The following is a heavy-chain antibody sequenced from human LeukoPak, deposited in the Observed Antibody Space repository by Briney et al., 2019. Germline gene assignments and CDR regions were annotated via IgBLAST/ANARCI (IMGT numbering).Heavy chain of an antibody. CDR2: LYISGST. Sequence: SETLSLTCTVSGASISSYYYNWIRQTAGRGLEWIGRLYISGSTDYNPSLKSRVTISVDTSKNQFSLKLSSVTAADTAVYFCARDISGSLYFDYWGQGVLVTVSS. J-gene: IGHJ4*02. V-gene: IGHV4-4*07. CDR1: GASISSYY. CDR3: ARDISGSLYFDY. D-gene: IGHD3-10*01.